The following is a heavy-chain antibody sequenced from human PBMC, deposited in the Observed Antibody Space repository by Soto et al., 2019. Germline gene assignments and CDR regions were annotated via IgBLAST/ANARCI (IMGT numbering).Heavy chain of an antibody. CDR3: AREDVLRYFDWLLWNY. V-gene: IGHV3-21*01. J-gene: IGHJ4*02. CDR1: GFTFSSYS. CDR2: ISSSSSYI. D-gene: IGHD3-9*01. Sequence: RLSCAASGFTFSSYSMNWVRQAPGKGLEWVSSISSSSSYIYYADSVKGRFTISRDNAKNSLYLQMNSLRAEDTAVYYCAREDVLRYFDWLLWNYWGQGTLVTVSS.